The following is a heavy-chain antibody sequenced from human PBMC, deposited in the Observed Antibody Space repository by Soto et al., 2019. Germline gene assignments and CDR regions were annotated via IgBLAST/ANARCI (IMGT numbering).Heavy chain of an antibody. CDR3: ARDGDRNAFDI. CDR1: GFTFSSYA. V-gene: IGHV3-30-3*01. Sequence: GGSLSLSCAASGFTFSSYAMHWVRQAPGKGLEWVAVISYDGSNKYYADSVKGRFTISRDNSKNKLYLQMNSLRAEDTAVYYCARDGDRNAFDIWGQGTMVTVSS. CDR2: ISYDGSNK. J-gene: IGHJ3*02.